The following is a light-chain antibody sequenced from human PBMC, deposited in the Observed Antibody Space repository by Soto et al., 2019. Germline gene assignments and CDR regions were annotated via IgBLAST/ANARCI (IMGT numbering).Light chain of an antibody. CDR1: SSDVGGYNY. J-gene: IGLJ2*01. V-gene: IGLV2-14*01. CDR3: SSYASSSTLTVI. Sequence: QSALTQPASVSGSPGQSITISCTGTSSDVGGYNYVSWYQQLPGNAPKLMIYEVSSRPSGISHRFSGSKSGNTASLTISGLQAEDEADYYCSSYASSSTLTVIFGGGTKVTVL. CDR2: EVS.